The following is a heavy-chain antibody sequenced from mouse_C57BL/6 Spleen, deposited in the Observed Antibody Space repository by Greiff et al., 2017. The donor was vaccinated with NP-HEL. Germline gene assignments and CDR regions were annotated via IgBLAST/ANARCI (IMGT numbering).Heavy chain of an antibody. CDR3: ARGPYYYGSSLYAMDY. V-gene: IGHV1-53*01. J-gene: IGHJ4*01. Sequence: LQESGTELVKPGASVKLSCKASGYTFTSYWMHWVKQRPGQGLEWIGNINPSNGGTNYNEKFKSKATLTVDKSSSTAYMQLSSLTSEDSAVYYCARGPYYYGSSLYAMDYWGQGTSVTVSS. CDR1: GYTFTSYW. CDR2: INPSNGGT. D-gene: IGHD1-1*01.